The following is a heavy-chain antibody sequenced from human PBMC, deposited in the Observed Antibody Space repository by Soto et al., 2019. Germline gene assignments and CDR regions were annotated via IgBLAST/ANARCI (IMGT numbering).Heavy chain of an antibody. CDR3: ARGVHDYGDYVEYFQH. D-gene: IGHD4-17*01. J-gene: IGHJ1*01. CDR2: ISGSGGST. V-gene: IGHV3-23*01. Sequence: GGSLRLSCAASGFTFRSYAMSWVRQAPGKGLEWVSAISGSGGSTYYADSVKGRFTISRDNSKNTLYLQMNSLRAEDTAVYYCARGVHDYGDYVEYFQHWGQGTLVTVSS. CDR1: GFTFRSYA.